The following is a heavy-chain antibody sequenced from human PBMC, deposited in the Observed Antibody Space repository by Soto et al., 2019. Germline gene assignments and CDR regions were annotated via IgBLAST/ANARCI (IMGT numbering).Heavy chain of an antibody. V-gene: IGHV3-30-3*01. CDR1: GGSFSGYY. J-gene: IGHJ5*02. CDR2: ISYDGSNK. CDR3: ARDRQIGYYYDSSGYYPWFDP. D-gene: IGHD3-22*01. Sequence: HPSETLSLTCAVYGGSFSGYYWSWIRQPPGKGLEWVAVISYDGSNKYYADSVKGRFTISRDNSKNTLYLQMNSLRAEDTAVYYCARDRQIGYYYDSSGYYPWFDPWGQGTLVTVSS.